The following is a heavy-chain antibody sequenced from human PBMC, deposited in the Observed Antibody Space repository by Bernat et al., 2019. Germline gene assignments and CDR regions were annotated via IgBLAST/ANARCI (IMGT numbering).Heavy chain of an antibody. CDR3: ARWTYYYDSSGYLDY. J-gene: IGHJ4*02. CDR1: GFTFSSYW. D-gene: IGHD3-22*01. Sequence: EVQLVESGGGLVQPGGSLRLSCAASGFTFSSYWMHWVRQAPGKGLVWVSRINSDGSSTSYADSVKGRFTISRDNAKNTLYPQMNSLRAEDTAVYYCARWTYYYDSSGYLDYWGQGTLVTVSS. CDR2: INSDGSST. V-gene: IGHV3-74*01.